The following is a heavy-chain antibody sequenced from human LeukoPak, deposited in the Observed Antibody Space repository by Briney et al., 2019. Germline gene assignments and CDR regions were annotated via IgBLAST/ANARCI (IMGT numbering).Heavy chain of an antibody. CDR2: INNGGST. CDR3: ARREGIEAAGTDY. D-gene: IGHD6-13*01. J-gene: IGHJ4*02. Sequence: KPSETLSLTCAVYGGSISGYYWSWIRQTPGKGLEWIGEINNGGSTNYNPSLKSRVTISVDTSKKQFSLKLYSVAATDTAVYYCARREGIEAAGTDYWGQGTLVTVSS. V-gene: IGHV4-34*01. CDR1: GGSISGYY.